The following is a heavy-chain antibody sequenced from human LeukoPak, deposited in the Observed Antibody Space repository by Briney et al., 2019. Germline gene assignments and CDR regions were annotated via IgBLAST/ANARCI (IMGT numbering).Heavy chain of an antibody. D-gene: IGHD5-24*01. Sequence: GGSLRLSCAASGFTFGNYWMHWVRQAPGKGLVWVSHIYSDGISTSYADSVKGRFTISRDNSKNTLYLQMNSLRAEDTAVYYCARGAGYNYPYYFDYWGQGTLVTVSS. CDR2: IYSDGIST. CDR3: ARGAGYNYPYYFDY. CDR1: GFTFGNYW. V-gene: IGHV3-74*01. J-gene: IGHJ4*02.